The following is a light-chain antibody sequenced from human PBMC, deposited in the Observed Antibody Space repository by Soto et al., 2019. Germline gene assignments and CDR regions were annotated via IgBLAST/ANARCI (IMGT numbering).Light chain of an antibody. CDR1: QSVSSNY. CDR2: GAF. Sequence: EMVLTQSPGTLSLSPGERASLSCRASQSVSSNYFAWYQQKPGQPPRLLISGAFSRATGIPDRFSGSGSETDFTLTISRLEPEDFAVYYCHQYATPSYTFGQGTKLEI. J-gene: IGKJ2*01. V-gene: IGKV3-20*01. CDR3: HQYATPSYT.